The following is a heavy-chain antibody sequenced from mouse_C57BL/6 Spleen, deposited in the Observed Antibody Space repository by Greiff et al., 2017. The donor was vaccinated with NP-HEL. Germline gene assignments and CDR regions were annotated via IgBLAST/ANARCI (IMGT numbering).Heavy chain of an antibody. V-gene: IGHV1-54*01. J-gene: IGHJ2*01. CDR1: GYAFTNYL. Sequence: LQQSGAELVRPGTSVKVSCKASGYAFTNYLIEWVKQRPGQGLEWIGVINTGSGGTNYNEKFKGKATLTADKSSSTAYMQLSSLTSEDSAVYFCARNDEYYFDYWGQGTTLTVSS. CDR2: INTGSGGT. CDR3: ARNDEYYFDY.